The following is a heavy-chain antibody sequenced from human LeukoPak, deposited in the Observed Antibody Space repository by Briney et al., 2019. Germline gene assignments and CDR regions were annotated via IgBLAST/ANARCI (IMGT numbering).Heavy chain of an antibody. CDR3: AKSDNSGWLTWFDP. CDR1: GGSISSDY. CDR2: IYHSGST. J-gene: IGHJ5*02. Sequence: SETLSLTCTVSGGSISSDYWSWVRQPPGKGLEWIGYIYHSGSTNYNPSLKSRVTISVDTSKNQFSLKLSSVTAADTAVYYCAKSDNSGWLTWFDPWGQGTLVTVSS. D-gene: IGHD6-19*01. V-gene: IGHV4-59*01.